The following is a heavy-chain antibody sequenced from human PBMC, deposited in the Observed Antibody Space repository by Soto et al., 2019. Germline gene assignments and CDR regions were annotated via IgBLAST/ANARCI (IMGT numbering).Heavy chain of an antibody. Sequence: QVQLVESGGGVVQPGRSLRLSCAASGFTFSSYAMHWVRQAPGKGLEWVAVISYDGGNKYYADSVKGRFTISRDNSKNTLYLQMNSLRAEDTAVYYCARDSISYGFDYWGQGTLVTVSS. CDR2: ISYDGGNK. V-gene: IGHV3-30-3*01. CDR3: ARDSISYGFDY. D-gene: IGHD5-18*01. CDR1: GFTFSSYA. J-gene: IGHJ4*02.